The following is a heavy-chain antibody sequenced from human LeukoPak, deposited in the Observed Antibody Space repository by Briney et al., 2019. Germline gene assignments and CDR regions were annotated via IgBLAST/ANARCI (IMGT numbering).Heavy chain of an antibody. CDR2: IYYSGST. CDR3: ARVLYDYVWGSYRFNWFDP. V-gene: IGHV4-59*01. J-gene: IGHJ5*02. D-gene: IGHD3-16*02. Sequence: SETLSLTCTVSGGSISSYYWSWIRQPPGKGLEWIGYIYYSGSTNYNPSLKSRVTISVDTSKNQFSLKLSSVTAADMAVYYCARVLYDYVWGSYRFNWFDPWGQGTLVTVSS. CDR1: GGSISSYY.